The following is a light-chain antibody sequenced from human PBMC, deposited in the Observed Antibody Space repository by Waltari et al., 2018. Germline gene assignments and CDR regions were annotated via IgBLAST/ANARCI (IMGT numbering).Light chain of an antibody. CDR1: SSDIGGYNY. CDR3: NSYGGSNNLV. V-gene: IGLV2-8*01. Sequence: QSALTQPPSASGSPGQSVTISCTGTSSDIGGYNYVSWYQQHPGKAPKLMIYEVSMRPPGGPARSSGSKSGNAASLTVSGLQAEDEADYYCNSYGGSNNLVFGGGTKLTVL. CDR2: EVS. J-gene: IGLJ2*01.